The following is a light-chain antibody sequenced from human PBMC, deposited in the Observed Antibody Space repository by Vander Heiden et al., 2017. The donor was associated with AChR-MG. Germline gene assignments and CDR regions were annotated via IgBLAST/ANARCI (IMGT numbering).Light chain of an antibody. V-gene: IGLV2-14*01. Sequence: QSALTQPASVSGSPGQSITISCTGTSSDVVGYNYVSWYQQHPGKAPKFMIYDVSKRPSGVSNRFSGSKSGNTASLTISGLQAEDEADYYCSSYTSSSTLGVFGGGTKLTVL. CDR2: DVS. CDR3: SSYTSSSTLGV. CDR1: SSDVVGYNY. J-gene: IGLJ2*01.